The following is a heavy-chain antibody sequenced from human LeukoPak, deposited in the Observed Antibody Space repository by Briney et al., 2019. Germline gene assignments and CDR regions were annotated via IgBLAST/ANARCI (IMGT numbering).Heavy chain of an antibody. V-gene: IGHV3-23*01. CDR2: ISGSGGST. CDR1: GFTFSSYA. D-gene: IGHD4-23*01. Sequence: GGSLRLSCAASGFTFSSYAMSWVRQAPGRGLEWVSAISGSGGSTYYADPVKGRFTISRDNAKNSLYPQMNSLRVEDTAMYYCAGQTTVITPPDFWGQGTLVTVSS. CDR3: AGQTTVITPPDF. J-gene: IGHJ4*02.